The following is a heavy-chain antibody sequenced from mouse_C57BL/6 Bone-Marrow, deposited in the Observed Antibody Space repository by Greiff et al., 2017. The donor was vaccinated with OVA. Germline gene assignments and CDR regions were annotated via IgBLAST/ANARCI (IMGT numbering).Heavy chain of an antibody. CDR1: GYTFTDYN. CDR2: INPNNGGT. J-gene: IGHJ1*03. Sequence: EVQVVESGPELVKPGASVKIPCKASGYTFTDYNMDWVKQSHGKSLEWIGDINPNNGGTIYNQKFKGKATLTVDKSSSTAYMELRSLTSEDTAVYYCARAVTTVVAPPYFDVWGTGTTVTVSS. CDR3: ARAVTTVVAPPYFDV. V-gene: IGHV1-18*01. D-gene: IGHD1-1*01.